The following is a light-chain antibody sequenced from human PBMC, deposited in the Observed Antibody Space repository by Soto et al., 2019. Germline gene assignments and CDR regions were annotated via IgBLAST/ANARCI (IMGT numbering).Light chain of an antibody. V-gene: IGKV1-12*01. CDR1: QGIKKY. Sequence: DIQMTQSPSSLSASLGDRVTITCRASQGIKKYVAWYQQKPGKVPKLLIYAASSLQSGVPSRFSGSGSGTDFTLTISSLQPEDFATYYCQQANSFPLTFGGGTKVEIK. CDR3: QQANSFPLT. J-gene: IGKJ4*01. CDR2: AAS.